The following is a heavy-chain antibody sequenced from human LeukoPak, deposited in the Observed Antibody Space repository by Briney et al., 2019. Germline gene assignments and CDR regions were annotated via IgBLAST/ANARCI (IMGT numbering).Heavy chain of an antibody. V-gene: IGHV5-51*01. CDR3: ARHRRVNMYYYDSSGYSDY. CDR2: IYPGDSDT. J-gene: IGHJ4*02. Sequence: GESLKISCKGSGYSFTSYWIGWVRQMPGKGLEWMGIIYPGDSDTRYSPSFQGQVTISADKSISTAYLQWSSLEASDTAMYYCARHRRVNMYYYDSSGYSDYWGQGTLVTVSS. D-gene: IGHD3-22*01. CDR1: GYSFTSYW.